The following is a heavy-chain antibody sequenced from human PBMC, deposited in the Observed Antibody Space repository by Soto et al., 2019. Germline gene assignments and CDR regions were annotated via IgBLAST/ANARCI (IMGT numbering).Heavy chain of an antibody. Sequence: PSETLSLTCAVSGGSISSGGYSWSWIRQPPGKGLEWIGYIYHSGSTYYNPSLKSRVTISVDRSKNQFSLKLSSVTAADTAVYYCARWSIVGANRFDYWGQGTLVTVSS. J-gene: IGHJ4*02. V-gene: IGHV4-30-2*01. CDR3: ARWSIVGANRFDY. CDR1: GGSISSGGYS. CDR2: IYHSGST. D-gene: IGHD1-26*01.